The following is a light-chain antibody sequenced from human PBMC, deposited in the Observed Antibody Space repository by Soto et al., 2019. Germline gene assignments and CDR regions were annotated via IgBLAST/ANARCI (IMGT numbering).Light chain of an antibody. CDR3: ISYTSSSTWV. J-gene: IGLJ3*02. CDR1: SGDIGSYNR. Sequence: QLVLTQPASVSGSPGQSITISCTGTSGDIGSYNRVSWYQQHPGKAPKLIIYEVSNRPSGVSDRFSGSRSGNTASLTISGLQAEDESDYYCISYTSSSTWVFGGGTKLTVL. CDR2: EVS. V-gene: IGLV2-14*01.